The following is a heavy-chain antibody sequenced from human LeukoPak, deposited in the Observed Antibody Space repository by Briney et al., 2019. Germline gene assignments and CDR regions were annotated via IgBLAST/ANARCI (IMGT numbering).Heavy chain of an antibody. CDR1: GFTFSSYW. Sequence: EGSLRLSCAASGFTFSSYWMHWVRQDPGKGLVWVSRINSDGSSITYADSVKGRFTISRDNAKNTLYLQMNSLGVEDTAVYYCAREGRVSGYDFDSWGQGTLVTVSS. CDR2: INSDGSSI. CDR3: AREGRVSGYDFDS. D-gene: IGHD5-12*01. J-gene: IGHJ4*02. V-gene: IGHV3-74*03.